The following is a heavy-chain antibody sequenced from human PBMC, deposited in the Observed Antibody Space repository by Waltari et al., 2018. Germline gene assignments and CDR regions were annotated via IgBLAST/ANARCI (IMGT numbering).Heavy chain of an antibody. CDR1: GGSISSYY. CDR2: IYYSGST. J-gene: IGHJ6*02. V-gene: IGHV4-59*01. CDR3: ARAIVVVTAIRYYYYGMDV. D-gene: IGHD2-21*02. Sequence: QVQLQESGPGLVKPSETLSLTCTVSGGSISSYYWSWIRQPPGKGLEWIGYIYYSGSTNYNPSLKSRVTISVDTSKNQFSLKLSSVTAADTAVYYCARAIVVVTAIRYYYYGMDVWGQGTTVTVSS.